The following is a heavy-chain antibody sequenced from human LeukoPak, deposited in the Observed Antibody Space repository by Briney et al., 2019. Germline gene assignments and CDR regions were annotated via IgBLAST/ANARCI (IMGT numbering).Heavy chain of an antibody. D-gene: IGHD3-22*01. Sequence: SETLSLTCTVSGGSISSSSYYWGWIRQPPGTGLEWIGSIYYSGSTYYNPSLKSRVTISVDTSKNQFSLKLSSVTAADTAVYYCASYHDSSGYYSRYFDYWGQGTLVTVSS. CDR2: IYYSGST. V-gene: IGHV4-39*07. CDR1: GGSISSSSYY. J-gene: IGHJ4*02. CDR3: ASYHDSSGYYSRYFDY.